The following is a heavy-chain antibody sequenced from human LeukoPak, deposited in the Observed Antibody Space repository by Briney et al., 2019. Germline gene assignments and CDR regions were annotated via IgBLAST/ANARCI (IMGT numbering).Heavy chain of an antibody. CDR2: IRSKAYGGTT. V-gene: IGHV3-49*03. Sequence: GGSLRLSCTASGFTFGDYAMSWFRQAPGEGLEWVGFIRSKAYGGTTEYAASVKGRFTISRDDSKSIAYLQMNSLKTEDTAVYYCSRVQAGRFSYFYMDVWGKGTTVIVSS. CDR3: SRVQAGRFSYFYMDV. CDR1: GFTFGDYA. J-gene: IGHJ6*03. D-gene: IGHD6-13*01.